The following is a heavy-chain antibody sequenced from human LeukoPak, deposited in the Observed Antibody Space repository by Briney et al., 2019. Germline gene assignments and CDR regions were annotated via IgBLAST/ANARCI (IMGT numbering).Heavy chain of an antibody. D-gene: IGHD2-15*01. CDR1: GGSISSYY. V-gene: IGHV4-59*01. J-gene: IGHJ5*02. CDR3: ARAEDRGIDP. Sequence: PSETLSLTCAVSGGSISSYYWNWIRQPPGKGLEWIGYISYSESTNYNPSLKSRVTISLDTSKNQFSLKLSSVTAADTAVYYCARAEDRGIDPWGQGTLVTVSS. CDR2: ISYSEST.